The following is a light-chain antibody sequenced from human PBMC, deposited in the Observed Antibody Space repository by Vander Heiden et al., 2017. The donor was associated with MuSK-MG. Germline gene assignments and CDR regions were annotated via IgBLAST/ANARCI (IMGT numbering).Light chain of an antibody. CDR2: VNSDGSH. CDR1: SGHSSYA. CDR3: KTWGTVA. Sequence: QLVLTQSPSAPASLGASVKLTCTLSSGHSSYAIASHQQQPENRPRFLMKVNSDGSHKKGDGIPDRFSGSSSGAERDLVISALQSDDEADYDCKTWGTVAFGGGTKLTVL. V-gene: IGLV4-69*01. J-gene: IGLJ2*01.